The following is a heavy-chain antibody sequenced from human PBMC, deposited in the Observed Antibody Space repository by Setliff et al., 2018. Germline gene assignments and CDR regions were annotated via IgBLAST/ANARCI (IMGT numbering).Heavy chain of an antibody. CDR1: GYTFTGYY. J-gene: IGHJ4*02. V-gene: IGHV1-2*02. CDR3: ARGLIVLPGPSGDMGYFDY. D-gene: IGHD2-8*01. Sequence: ASVKVSCKASGYTFTGYYMHWVRQAPGQGLEWMGWINPNSGGTNYAQKFQGRVTMTRDTSTSTVYLELSSLRSEDTAVYYCARGLIVLPGPSGDMGYFDYWGQGTLVTVSS. CDR2: INPNSGGT.